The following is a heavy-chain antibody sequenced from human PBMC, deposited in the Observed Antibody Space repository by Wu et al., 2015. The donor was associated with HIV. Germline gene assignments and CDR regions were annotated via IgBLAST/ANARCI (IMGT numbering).Heavy chain of an antibody. Sequence: QVQLVQSGAEVKKLGASVKVSCKVSGHTLTDLSLHWVRQAPGKGLEWMGGFDPEDEETIYAQKFQGRVIMTEDTSTDTAYMELSSLRSEDTVVYYCAISAYDTSLDYWGQGTLVTVSS. J-gene: IGHJ4*02. CDR3: AISAYDTSLDY. D-gene: IGHD3-22*01. CDR2: FDPEDEET. CDR1: GHTLTDLS. V-gene: IGHV1-24*01.